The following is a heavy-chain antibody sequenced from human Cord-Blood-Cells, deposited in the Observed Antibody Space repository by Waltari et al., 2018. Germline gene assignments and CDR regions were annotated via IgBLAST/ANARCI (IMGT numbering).Heavy chain of an antibody. CDR3: ARLGELELPFDY. Sequence: QLQLQESGPGLVKPSETLSLTCTVSGGSISSSSYYWGWIRQPPGKGLEWIGSIYYSGGTYYNPSLKSRVTISVDTSKNQFSLKLSSVTAADTAVYYCARLGELELPFDYWGQGTLVTVSS. CDR2: IYYSGGT. CDR1: GGSISSSSYY. J-gene: IGHJ4*02. D-gene: IGHD1-7*01. V-gene: IGHV4-39*01.